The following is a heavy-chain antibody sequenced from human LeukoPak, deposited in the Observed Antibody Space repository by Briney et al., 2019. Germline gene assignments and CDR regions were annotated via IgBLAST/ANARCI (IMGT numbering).Heavy chain of an antibody. Sequence: GGSLRLSCAASGFTFDDYAMHWVRQAPGKGLEWVSLISWDGGSTYYADSVKGRFTISRDNAKNTLYLQMNSLRAEDTAVYYCARDLFYDSSGYYFGYWGQGTLVTVSS. CDR1: GFTFDDYA. CDR2: ISWDGGST. V-gene: IGHV3-43D*04. CDR3: ARDLFYDSSGYYFGY. J-gene: IGHJ4*02. D-gene: IGHD3-22*01.